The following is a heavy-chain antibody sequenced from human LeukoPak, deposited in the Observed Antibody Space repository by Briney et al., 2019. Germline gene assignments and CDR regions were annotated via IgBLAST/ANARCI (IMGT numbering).Heavy chain of an antibody. D-gene: IGHD3-9*01. J-gene: IGHJ4*02. Sequence: GGSLRLSCAASGFTFSSYSMNWVRQAPGKGLEWVSSISSSSSYIYYADSVKGRFTISRDNAKNSLYLQMNSLRAEDTAVYYCAKKGYDILTGYPLLFDYWGQGTLVTVSS. V-gene: IGHV3-21*01. CDR3: AKKGYDILTGYPLLFDY. CDR2: ISSSSSYI. CDR1: GFTFSSYS.